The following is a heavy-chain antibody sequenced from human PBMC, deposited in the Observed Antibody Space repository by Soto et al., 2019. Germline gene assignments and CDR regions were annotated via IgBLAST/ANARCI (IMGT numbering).Heavy chain of an antibody. CDR2: IYYSGST. CDR1: GGSISSSSYY. J-gene: IGHJ4*02. CDR3: ARHESPTPYYYDSSGYSTRFDY. V-gene: IGHV4-39*01. Sequence: PSETLSLTCTVSGGSISSSSYYWGWIRQPPGKGLEWIGSIYYSGSTYYNPSLKSRVTISVDTSKNQFSLKLSSVTAADTAVYYCARHESPTPYYYDSSGYSTRFDYWGQGTLVTVSS. D-gene: IGHD3-22*01.